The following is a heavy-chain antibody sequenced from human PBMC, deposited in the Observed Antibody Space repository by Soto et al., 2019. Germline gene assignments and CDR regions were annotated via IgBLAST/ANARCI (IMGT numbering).Heavy chain of an antibody. J-gene: IGHJ4*02. CDR3: EKSPRGEMATD. V-gene: IGHV1-18*01. CDR2: INTYNGMT. CDR1: GYTFINYH. Sequence: QVQLVQSGGEVKKPGASVTVSCKASGYTFINYHITWVRQAPGQGLEWMAWINTYNGMTDYAQRFQGRVTMTRDTSTRTAYMELRNLGSDDTAVYFCEKSPRGEMATDWGQGTLVTVSS. D-gene: IGHD5-12*01.